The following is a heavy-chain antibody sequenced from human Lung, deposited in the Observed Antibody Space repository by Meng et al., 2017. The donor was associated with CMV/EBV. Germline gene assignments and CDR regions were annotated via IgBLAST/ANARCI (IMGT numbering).Heavy chain of an antibody. CDR2: IYYSGST. CDR3: AREDYRSLYFDY. Sequence: SETLSLTCTVSGGSISSSSYYWGWIRQPPGKGLEWIGSIYYSGSTYYNPSLKSRVTISVDTSKNQFSLKLSSVTAADTAVYYCAREDYRSLYFDYWGQGTXVTVSS. V-gene: IGHV4-39*02. D-gene: IGHD3-16*02. CDR1: GGSISSSSYY. J-gene: IGHJ4*02.